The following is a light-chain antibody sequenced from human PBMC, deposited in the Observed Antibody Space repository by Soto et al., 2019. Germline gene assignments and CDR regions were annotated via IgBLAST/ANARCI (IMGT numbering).Light chain of an antibody. CDR3: QQYNDWPPYT. V-gene: IGKV3-15*01. Sequence: EIVMTQSPATLSVSPGERATLSCRASQSVSNNLAWYQQKPGQAPRLLIYGASTRASGIPARFSGSGSGTELTLTISSLQSEDFAVYYCQQYNDWPPYTFGQGTKLEIK. J-gene: IGKJ2*01. CDR2: GAS. CDR1: QSVSNN.